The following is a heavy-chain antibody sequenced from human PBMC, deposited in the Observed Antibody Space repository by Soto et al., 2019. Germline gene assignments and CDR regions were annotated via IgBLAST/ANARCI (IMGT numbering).Heavy chain of an antibody. J-gene: IGHJ3*02. Sequence: GGSLRLSCAASGFSFSSYAMSWVRQAPGKGLEWVSGISGSGSSTYYADSVEGRFTISRDNSKNTLYLQMNSLRAEDTAVYYCAKGMTMVPFDIWGQGTMVTVSS. V-gene: IGHV3-23*01. D-gene: IGHD3-10*01. CDR2: ISGSGSST. CDR1: GFSFSSYA. CDR3: AKGMTMVPFDI.